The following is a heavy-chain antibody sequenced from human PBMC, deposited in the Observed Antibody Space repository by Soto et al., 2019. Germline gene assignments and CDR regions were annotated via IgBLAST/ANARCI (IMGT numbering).Heavy chain of an antibody. CDR2: VFTSGST. Sequence: SETLSLTCTVSGVSISDSYWAWIRQPAGKGLEWIGRVFTSGSTTYNPSLKSRVTMSVDASKRQFFLRLNSLTAADTAVYYCAREPDGGYLDYWGQGALVTVSS. D-gene: IGHD2-2*01. CDR3: AREPDGGYLDY. V-gene: IGHV4-4*07. CDR1: GVSISDSY. J-gene: IGHJ4*02.